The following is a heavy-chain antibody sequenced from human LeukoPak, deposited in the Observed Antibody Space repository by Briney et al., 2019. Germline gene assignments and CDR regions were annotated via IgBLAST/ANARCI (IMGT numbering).Heavy chain of an antibody. CDR2: IPYDGSNK. J-gene: IGHJ4*02. CDR1: GFTFSSYG. Sequence: PGRSLRLSCAASGFTFSSYGMHWVRQAPGKGLEWVAVIPYDGSNKYYADSAKGRFTISRDNSKNALYLQMNSLRAEDTAVYYCAKDADPSLDYWGQGTLVTVSS. V-gene: IGHV3-30*18. CDR3: AKDADPSLDY.